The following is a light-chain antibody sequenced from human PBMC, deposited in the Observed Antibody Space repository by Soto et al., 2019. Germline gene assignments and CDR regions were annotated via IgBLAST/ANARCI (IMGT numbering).Light chain of an antibody. V-gene: IGKV3-20*01. CDR3: HHYANSPWT. Sequence: ENVLTQSPGTLSLSRGERATLSCRASQSLSSGHLVWNQQKPGQAPRLLIYGASSRATGIPDRFSGSGSGTDFTITISRLDPEEFAVYYCHHYANSPWTFGQGTKVDIK. J-gene: IGKJ1*01. CDR2: GAS. CDR1: QSLSSGH.